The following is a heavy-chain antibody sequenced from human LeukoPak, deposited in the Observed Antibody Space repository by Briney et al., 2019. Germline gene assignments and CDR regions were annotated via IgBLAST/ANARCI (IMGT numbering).Heavy chain of an antibody. J-gene: IGHJ4*02. CDR2: ISYDGSNK. V-gene: IGHV3-30*18. Sequence: GGSLRLSCAASGFTFSSYGMHWVRQAPGKGLEWVAVISYDGSNKYYADSVKGRFTISRDNSKNTLYLQMNSLRAEDTAVYYCAKDLEATVTTFYPYWGQGTLVTVSS. D-gene: IGHD4-17*01. CDR3: AKDLEATVTTFYPY. CDR1: GFTFSSYG.